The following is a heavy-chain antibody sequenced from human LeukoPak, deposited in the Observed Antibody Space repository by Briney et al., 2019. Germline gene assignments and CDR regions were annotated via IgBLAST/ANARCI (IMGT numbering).Heavy chain of an antibody. Sequence: ASVKVSCKASGYTFTGYYMHWVRQAPGQGLEWMGWINPNSGNTGYAQKFQGRVTMTRNTSISTAYMELSSLRSEDTAVYYCARQNWNDEADAFDIWGQGTMVTVSS. CDR2: INPNSGNT. J-gene: IGHJ3*02. D-gene: IGHD1-1*01. CDR1: GYTFTGYY. V-gene: IGHV1-8*02. CDR3: ARQNWNDEADAFDI.